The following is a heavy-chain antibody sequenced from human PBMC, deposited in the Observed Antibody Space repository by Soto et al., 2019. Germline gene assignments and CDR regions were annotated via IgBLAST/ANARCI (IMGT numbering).Heavy chain of an antibody. D-gene: IGHD3-10*01. V-gene: IGHV4-59*02. CDR2: IYYSGST. Sequence: PSETLSLTCTVSGGSVSSYYWSWIRQSPGKGLEWIGYIYYSGSTKYKPSLKSRVTISVDTSKNQFSLKVSSATAADTAVYYCAKEGYGAGSYNKGNYFDYWGQGALVTVSS. CDR1: GGSVSSYY. CDR3: AKEGYGAGSYNKGNYFDY. J-gene: IGHJ4*02.